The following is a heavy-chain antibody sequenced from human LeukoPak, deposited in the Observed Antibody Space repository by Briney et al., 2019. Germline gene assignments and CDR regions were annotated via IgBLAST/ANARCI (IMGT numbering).Heavy chain of an antibody. CDR1: GGSFSGYY. V-gene: IGHV4-34*01. CDR3: AREKGYYDSSGYTEYYFDY. D-gene: IGHD3-22*01. Sequence: PSETLSLTCAVYGGSFSGYYWSWIRQPPGKGLEWIGEINHSGSTNYNPSLKSRVTISVDTSKNQFSLKLSSVTAADTAMYYCAREKGYYDSSGYTEYYFDYWGQGTLVTVSS. CDR2: INHSGST. J-gene: IGHJ4*02.